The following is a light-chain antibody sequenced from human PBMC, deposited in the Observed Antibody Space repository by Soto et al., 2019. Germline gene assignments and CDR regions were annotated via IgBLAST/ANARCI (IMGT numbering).Light chain of an antibody. V-gene: IGLV1-40*01. CDR1: SSNIGAGYD. Sequence: QSALTQPASVSGSPGQSITISCTGSSSNIGAGYDAHWYQQFPGTAPRLLIHTNTIRPSGVPDRFSGSKSGTSASLAIIGLQAEDEADYYCQSFDSSLSGSVFGTGTKVTVL. CDR2: TNT. J-gene: IGLJ1*01. CDR3: QSFDSSLSGSV.